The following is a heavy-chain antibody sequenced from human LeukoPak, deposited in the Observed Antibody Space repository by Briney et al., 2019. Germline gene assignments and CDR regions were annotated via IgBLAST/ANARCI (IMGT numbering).Heavy chain of an antibody. D-gene: IGHD3-22*01. CDR1: GFTFSSYS. CDR3: ARDRGLIVPQNWFDP. V-gene: IGHV3-21*01. CDR2: ISSSSSYI. Sequence: GGSLRLSCAASGFTFSSYSMNWVRQAPGKGLEWVSSISSSSSYIYYADSVKGRFTISRDNAKNSLYLQMNSLRAEDTAVYYCARDRGLIVPQNWFDPWGQGTLVTVSS. J-gene: IGHJ5*02.